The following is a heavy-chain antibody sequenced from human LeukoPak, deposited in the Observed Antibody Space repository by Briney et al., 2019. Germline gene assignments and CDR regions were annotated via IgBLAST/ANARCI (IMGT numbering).Heavy chain of an antibody. V-gene: IGHV3-74*01. CDR1: GFTFSRYW. D-gene: IGHD6-19*01. CDR2: INSDGSST. J-gene: IGHJ5*02. Sequence: GGSLRLSCAASGFTFSRYWVHWVRQAPGKGLLWVSRINSDGSSTNYADSVKGRFTISRDNAKNTLYLQMNSLRVEDTAVYYCASSSGGFNWFDPWGQGTLVTVSS. CDR3: ASSSGGFNWFDP.